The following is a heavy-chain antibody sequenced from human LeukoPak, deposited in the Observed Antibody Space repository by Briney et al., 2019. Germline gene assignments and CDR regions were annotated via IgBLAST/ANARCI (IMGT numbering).Heavy chain of an antibody. CDR3: AKDSGIVVVPAAIWDD. Sequence: GGSLRLSCAASGFTFSSYSMNWVRQAPGKGLEWVSYIGISSSTIDYADSVKGRFTISRDNAKNSLYLQMNSLRAEDTAVYYCAKDSGIVVVPAAIWDDWGQGTMVTVSS. D-gene: IGHD2-2*01. J-gene: IGHJ3*01. V-gene: IGHV3-48*01. CDR2: IGISSSTI. CDR1: GFTFSSYS.